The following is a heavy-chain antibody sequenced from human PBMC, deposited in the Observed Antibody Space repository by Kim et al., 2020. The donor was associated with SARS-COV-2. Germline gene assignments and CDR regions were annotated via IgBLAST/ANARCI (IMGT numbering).Heavy chain of an antibody. J-gene: IGHJ4*02. CDR2: LTGSGGST. V-gene: IGHV3-23*01. CDR3: ANDPEKQYDFWSGYSSAGLDN. D-gene: IGHD3-3*01. CDR1: GFTFRSYA. Sequence: GGSLRLSCAASGFTFRSYAMSWVRQAPGKGLEWVSTLTGSGGSTYYADSVKGRFTISRDNSKNTLYLQVNSLRADDTAVYYCANDPEKQYDFWSGYSSAGLDNWAQGTLVPVSS.